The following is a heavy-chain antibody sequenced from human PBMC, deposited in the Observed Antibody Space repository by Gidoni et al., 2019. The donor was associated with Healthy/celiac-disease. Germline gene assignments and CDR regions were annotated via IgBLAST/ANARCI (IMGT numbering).Heavy chain of an antibody. CDR1: GYSFTNYW. CDR3: ARGDYYDTGGPRN. J-gene: IGHJ4*02. Sequence: EVRLVQSGAQVKKPGASLKISCKGSGYSFTNYWIGWVRQMPGKGLEWMGIIYPGDSETRFSPYFQGQVTISADKSISTAYLQWSSREASDTAMYYCARGDYYDTGGPRNWGQGTLVTVSS. D-gene: IGHD3-22*01. V-gene: IGHV5-51*03. CDR2: IYPGDSET.